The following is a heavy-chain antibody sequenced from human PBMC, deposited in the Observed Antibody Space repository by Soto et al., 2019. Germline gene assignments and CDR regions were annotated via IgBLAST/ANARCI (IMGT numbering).Heavy chain of an antibody. CDR3: VRPLPSGRNYGLDV. J-gene: IGHJ6*02. D-gene: IGHD3-10*01. Sequence: EVQLVESGGGLIQPGGSLRLSCAASGLTVSNAYMAWVRQAPGMGLEWVSVIYDNGTTYYADSVKGRFTISRDTSTNTLSHQMDSLRAEDTAVYYCVRPLPSGRNYGLDVWGQGTTVTVSS. CDR1: GLTVSNAY. CDR2: IYDNGTT. V-gene: IGHV3-53*01.